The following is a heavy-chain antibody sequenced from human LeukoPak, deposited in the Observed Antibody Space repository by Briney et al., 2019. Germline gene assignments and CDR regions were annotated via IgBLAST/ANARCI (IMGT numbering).Heavy chain of an antibody. V-gene: IGHV1-3*01. J-gene: IGHJ4*02. CDR1: GYTFTTYA. CDR3: ARGASSDWPFDY. CDR2: INAGNGST. Sequence: ASVKVSCKASGYTFTTYAMHWVRQAPGQRLEWMGWINAGNGSTKYSQRFQGRVTISRDTSATTAYMELSSLRSEDTAVYYCARGASSDWPFDYWGQGTLVTVSS. D-gene: IGHD6-19*01.